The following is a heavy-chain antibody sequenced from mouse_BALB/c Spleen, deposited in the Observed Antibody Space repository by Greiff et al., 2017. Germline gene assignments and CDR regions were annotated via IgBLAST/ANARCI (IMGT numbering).Heavy chain of an antibody. CDR3: ARQRYDSHAMDY. J-gene: IGHJ4*01. CDR2: ILPGSGST. V-gene: IGHV1-9*01. CDR1: GYTFSSYW. D-gene: IGHD2-4*01. Sequence: VQLQQSGAELMKPGASVKISCKATGYTFSSYWIEWVKQRPGHGLEWIGEILPGSGSTNYNEKFKGKATFTADTSSNTAYMQLSSLTSEDSAVFYCARQRYDSHAMDYWGQGTSVTVSS.